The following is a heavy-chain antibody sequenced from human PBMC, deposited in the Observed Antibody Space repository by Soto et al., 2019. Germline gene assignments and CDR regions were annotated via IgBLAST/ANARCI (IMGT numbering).Heavy chain of an antibody. CDR2: ISGSGGST. V-gene: IGHV3-23*01. CDR1: GFPFGNHR. D-gene: IGHD2-21*02. Sequence: GGSLRVSCAASGFPFGNHRMIWVRPAPGKGLEWVSAISGSGGSTYYADSVKGRFTISRDNSKNTLFLQMNSLRDEDTAVYYCARAGVVTLGYFDFWGQGTLVTVSS. J-gene: IGHJ4*02. CDR3: ARAGVVTLGYFDF.